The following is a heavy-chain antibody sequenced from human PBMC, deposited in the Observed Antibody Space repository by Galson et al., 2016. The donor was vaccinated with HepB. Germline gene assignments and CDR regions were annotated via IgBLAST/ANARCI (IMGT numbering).Heavy chain of an antibody. D-gene: IGHD3-22*01. Sequence: SLRLSCAASGFNFRDYWMNWARQAPGKGLEWVGFIRTKPYGGTTHYAASVKGRFTISRDDSKSIAYLQMNSLKTEDTAVYYCTRDQEYGAYRDTSGCFSLPFDYWGQGTLVTVSS. CDR3: TRDQEYGAYRDTSGCFSLPFDY. V-gene: IGHV3-49*04. J-gene: IGHJ4*02. CDR2: IRTKPYGGTT. CDR1: GFNFRDYW.